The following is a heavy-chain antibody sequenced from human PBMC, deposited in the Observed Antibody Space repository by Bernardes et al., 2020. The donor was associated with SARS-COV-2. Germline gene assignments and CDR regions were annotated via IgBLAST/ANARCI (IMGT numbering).Heavy chain of an antibody. CDR2: INQDGSDK. CDR1: GFTFSTFC. Sequence: GGSLRLSCAASGFTFSTFCMTWVRQAPGKGLEWLANINQDGSDKYYVDSVKGRFTISRDNAKNSLFMQMNTLRAEDTAVYYCARIYSTSSFDFDYWGQGTLVTVSS. V-gene: IGHV3-7*01. J-gene: IGHJ4*02. CDR3: ARIYSTSSFDFDY. D-gene: IGHD6-6*01.